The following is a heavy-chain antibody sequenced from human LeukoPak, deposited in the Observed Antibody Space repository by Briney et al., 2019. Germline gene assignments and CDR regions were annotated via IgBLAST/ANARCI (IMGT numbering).Heavy chain of an antibody. J-gene: IGHJ4*02. Sequence: GASVKVSCKTSGYTFNSYGISWVRQAPGQGLQWVGWISIYQNKTNYSQMIQGRVTMTTDTSTSTAYMELRSLRSDDTAVYYCARSFNYYDSSGYYNDYWGQGTLVTVSP. CDR1: GYTFNSYG. CDR3: ARSFNYYDSSGYYNDY. V-gene: IGHV1-18*01. D-gene: IGHD3-22*01. CDR2: ISIYQNKT.